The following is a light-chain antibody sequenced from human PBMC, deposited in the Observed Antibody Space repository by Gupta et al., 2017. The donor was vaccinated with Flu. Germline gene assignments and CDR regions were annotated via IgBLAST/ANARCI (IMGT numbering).Light chain of an antibody. CDR2: DVT. CDR1: SNDVGGSNR. CDR3: SSHAGRVTWV. Sequence: QSAPTQPRSVSGSPGQSVTISCTGSSNDVGGSNRVSWYQQRPDKAPKLFLYDVTERPSGVPDRFSGSKSGNTASLTISGLQADDDADYYCSSHAGRVTWVFGTGTTVIVL. V-gene: IGLV2-11*01. J-gene: IGLJ1*01.